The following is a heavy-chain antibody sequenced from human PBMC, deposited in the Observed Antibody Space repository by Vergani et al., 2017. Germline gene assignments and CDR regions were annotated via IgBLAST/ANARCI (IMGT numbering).Heavy chain of an antibody. Sequence: QVQLVQSGAAVKKPGASAKVSCTASGYIFKNYYMHWLRLAPGQGFQWMGVVNFVTGAATSPQKFEGRITMTRDTSTATFYMDLSSLKYEDTAMYYCARAEMQLWLSVGWFDPWGQGTLVTVSS. D-gene: IGHD5-18*01. CDR1: GYIFKNYY. CDR3: ARAEMQLWLSVGWFDP. CDR2: VNFVTGAA. J-gene: IGHJ5*02. V-gene: IGHV1-46*02.